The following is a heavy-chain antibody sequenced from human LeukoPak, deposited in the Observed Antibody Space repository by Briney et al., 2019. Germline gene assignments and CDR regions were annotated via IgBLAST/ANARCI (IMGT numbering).Heavy chain of an antibody. D-gene: IGHD3-9*01. CDR2: ISAYNGNT. CDR1: GYTFATYG. J-gene: IGHJ4*02. Sequence: ASVKVSCKASGYTFATYGISWVREAPGQGLEWMGWISAYNGNTNYAQKLQGRLTMTTDTSTTTAYMELRSLRSDDTAVYYCARDHDSHYDILTGPDYWGQGTLVTVSS. CDR3: ARDHDSHYDILTGPDY. V-gene: IGHV1-18*01.